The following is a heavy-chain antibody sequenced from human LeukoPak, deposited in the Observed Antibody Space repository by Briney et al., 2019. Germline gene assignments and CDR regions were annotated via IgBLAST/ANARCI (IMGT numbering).Heavy chain of an antibody. CDR3: ARGLRYYGSGSYYNRRGFDP. J-gene: IGHJ5*02. CDR2: INHSGST. Sequence: SETLSLTCTVSGGSISSYYWSWIRQPPGKGLEWIGEINHSGSTNYNPSLKSRVTISVDTSKNQFSLKLSSVTAADTAVYYCARGLRYYGSGSYYNRRGFDPWGQGTLVTVSS. D-gene: IGHD3-10*01. V-gene: IGHV4-34*01. CDR1: GGSISSYY.